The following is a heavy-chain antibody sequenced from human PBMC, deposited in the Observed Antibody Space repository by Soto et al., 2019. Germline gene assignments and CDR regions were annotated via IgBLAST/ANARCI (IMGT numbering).Heavy chain of an antibody. D-gene: IGHD6-19*01. CDR3: ARSIAVAGTRGSLDY. J-gene: IGHJ4*02. CDR2: ISAYNGNT. CDR1: GYTFTSYG. V-gene: IGHV1-18*01. Sequence: GASVKVSCKASGYTFTSYGISWVRQAPGQGLEWMGWISAYNGNTNYAQKLQGRVTMTTDTSTSTAYMELRSLRSDDTAVYYCARSIAVAGTRGSLDYWGQGTLVTVSS.